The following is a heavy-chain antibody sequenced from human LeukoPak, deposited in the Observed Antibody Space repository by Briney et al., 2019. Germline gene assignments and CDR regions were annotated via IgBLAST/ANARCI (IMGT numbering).Heavy chain of an antibody. J-gene: IGHJ4*02. CDR2: ISSSSSTI. CDR3: ARDPVYGLEWWEDYFDY. Sequence: PGGSLRLSCAASGFTFSSYSMNWARQAPGKGLEWVSYISSSSSTIYYADSVKGRFTISRDNAKNSLYLQMNSLRAEDTAVYYCARDPVYGLEWWEDYFDYWGQGTLVTVSS. D-gene: IGHD2-15*01. V-gene: IGHV3-48*04. CDR1: GFTFSSYS.